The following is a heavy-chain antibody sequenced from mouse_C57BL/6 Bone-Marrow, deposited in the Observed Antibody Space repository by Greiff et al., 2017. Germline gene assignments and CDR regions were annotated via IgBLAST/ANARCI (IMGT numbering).Heavy chain of an antibody. V-gene: IGHV5-4*01. Sequence: DVKLVESGGGLVKPGGSLKLSCAASGFTFSSYAMSWVRQTPEKRLEWVATISDGGSYTYYPDNVKGRFTISRDNAKNNLYLQMSHLKSEDTAMYYCARDGDDYDGPYWGQGTTLTVSS. CDR2: ISDGGSYT. J-gene: IGHJ2*01. CDR1: GFTFSSYA. D-gene: IGHD2-4*01. CDR3: ARDGDDYDGPY.